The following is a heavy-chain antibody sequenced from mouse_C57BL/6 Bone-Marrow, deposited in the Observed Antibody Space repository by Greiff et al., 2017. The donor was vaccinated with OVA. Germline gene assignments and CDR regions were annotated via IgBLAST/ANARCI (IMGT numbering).Heavy chain of an antibody. J-gene: IGHJ2*01. Sequence: EVKLVESGAELVRPGASVKLSCTASGFNIKDDYMHWVKQRPEQGLEWIGWIDPENGDTEYASKFQGKATITADTSSNTAYLQLSSLTSEDTAVYYCTTAVTTANYFDYWGQGTTLTVSS. CDR1: GFNIKDDY. D-gene: IGHD1-2*01. CDR2: IDPENGDT. V-gene: IGHV14-4*01. CDR3: TTAVTTANYFDY.